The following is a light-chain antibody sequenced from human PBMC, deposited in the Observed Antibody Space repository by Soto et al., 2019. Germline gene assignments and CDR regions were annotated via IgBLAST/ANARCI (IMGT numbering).Light chain of an antibody. CDR1: QRLGTKF. Sequence: IVLPQSPYTLSLSAGELATLSCSAIQRLGTKFLAWYQQKPGQPPRLLIYGVSTRATGVPARFSGSGSETDFSLTISSLQIEDFALYYCQQSNNWPPLTFGGGTKVDIK. J-gene: IGKJ4*01. CDR3: QQSNNWPPLT. CDR2: GVS. V-gene: IGKV3-15*01.